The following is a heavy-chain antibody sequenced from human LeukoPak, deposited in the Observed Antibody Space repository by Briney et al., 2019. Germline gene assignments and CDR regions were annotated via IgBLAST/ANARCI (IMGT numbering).Heavy chain of an antibody. J-gene: IGHJ6*03. CDR1: GGSISSGGYS. CDR3: ARMVGYCSSTSCYTYYYYKDV. CDR2: IYHSGST. Sequence: SETLSLTCAVSGGSISSGGYSWSWIRQPPGKGLEWIGYIYHSGSTYYNPSLRSRVTISVDRSKNQFSLKLSSVTAADTAVYYCARMVGYCSSTSCYTYYYYKDVWGKGTTVTVSS. D-gene: IGHD2-2*02. V-gene: IGHV4-30-2*01.